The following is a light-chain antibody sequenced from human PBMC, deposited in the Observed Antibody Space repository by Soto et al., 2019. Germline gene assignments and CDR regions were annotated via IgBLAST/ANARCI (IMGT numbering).Light chain of an antibody. J-gene: IGKJ1*01. V-gene: IGKV1-5*01. CDR2: DVS. CDR3: QQYDSFSVT. CDR1: QRISGW. Sequence: DIQMTQSPSSLAASVGDTVTTTCRASQRISGWLAWHQQKPGKAPKXXIYDVSALKRGVPPRFSGSFYGTEFTLTISSLQTEDLATYYGQQYDSFSVTFGQGTKVDIK.